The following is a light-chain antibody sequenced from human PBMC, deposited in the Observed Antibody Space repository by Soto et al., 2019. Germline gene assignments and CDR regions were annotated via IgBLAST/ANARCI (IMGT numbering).Light chain of an antibody. CDR3: ATWDDRLNGLV. CDR2: NND. J-gene: IGLJ3*02. V-gene: IGLV1-44*01. CDR1: SSNIGSHF. Sequence: QSVLTQPPSASGTPGQRVTISCSGSSSNIGSHFVNWYQQLPGTAPNLLMYNNDQRPSGVPDRFSGSKSGTSASLAISGLPSDDEDDYRCATWDDRLNGLVFGGGTQLTVL.